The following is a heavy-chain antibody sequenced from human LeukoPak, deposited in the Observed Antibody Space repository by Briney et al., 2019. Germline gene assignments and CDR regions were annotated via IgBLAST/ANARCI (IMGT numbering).Heavy chain of an antibody. CDR1: GFTFSSYE. CDR2: IRSSGSTI. D-gene: IGHD3-10*01. J-gene: IGHJ5*02. Sequence: QPGGSLRHSCAASGFTFSSYEMNWVRQAPGKGLEWVSYIRSSGSTIYYPDSVKGRFTISRDNAKNSLYLQMNSLRAEDTAVYYCARGMLVWFGEAGNWFDPWGQGTLVTVSS. V-gene: IGHV3-48*03. CDR3: ARGMLVWFGEAGNWFDP.